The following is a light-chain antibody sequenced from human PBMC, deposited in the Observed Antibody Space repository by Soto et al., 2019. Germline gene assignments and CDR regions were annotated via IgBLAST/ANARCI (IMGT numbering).Light chain of an antibody. CDR3: CSYAGSRTFV. J-gene: IGLJ3*02. CDR1: SSDVGAYNL. V-gene: IGLV2-23*01. Sequence: QSVLTQPASVSGSPGQSITVSCTGTSSDVGAYNLVSWYQQHPGKAPRLIIYEGTKRPSGISHRFSGSKSDNTASLTVSGLRAEEEAHYQCCSYAGSRTFVFGGGTKITVL. CDR2: EGT.